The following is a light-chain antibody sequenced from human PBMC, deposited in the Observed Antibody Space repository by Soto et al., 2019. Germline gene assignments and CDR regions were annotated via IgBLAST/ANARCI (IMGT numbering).Light chain of an antibody. CDR2: AAT. CDR3: QQVYSTPGT. CDR1: QSIDTY. Sequence: DIQMTQSPSSLSASVGERVTITCRASQSIDTYLNWYQLKPGKAPNLLIYAATRLHTGVPSRFSGSGSGTGFTLTISNLQPEDFATDYCQQVYSTPGTFGQGTKV. J-gene: IGKJ1*01. V-gene: IGKV1-39*01.